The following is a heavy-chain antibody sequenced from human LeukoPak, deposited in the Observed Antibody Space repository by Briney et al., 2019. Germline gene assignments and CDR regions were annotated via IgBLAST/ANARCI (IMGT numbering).Heavy chain of an antibody. J-gene: IGHJ4*02. CDR1: GYTFTGYY. D-gene: IGHD3-10*01. CDR2: INPNSGGT. Sequence: ASVKVSCKASGYTFTGYYMHWVRQAPGQGLEWMGWINPNSGGTNYAQKFQGRVTMTRDTSISTAYMELCRLRSDDTAVYYCARDPTSSGPYYFDYWGQGTLVTVSS. CDR3: ARDPTSSGPYYFDY. V-gene: IGHV1-2*02.